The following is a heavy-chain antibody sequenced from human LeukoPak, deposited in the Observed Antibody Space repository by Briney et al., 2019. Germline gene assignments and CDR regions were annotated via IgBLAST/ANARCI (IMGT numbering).Heavy chain of an antibody. CDR1: GYTFTGYY. CDR2: MNPNSGVT. D-gene: IGHD3-16*01. Sequence: ASVKVSCTASGYTFTGYYMHWVRQAPGQGLEWMGWMNPNSGVTNYAQKFQGRVTLTRDTSISTAYMELSRLRSDDTAVYYCARDGALDYWGQGTRVTVSS. J-gene: IGHJ4*02. V-gene: IGHV1-2*02. CDR3: ARDGALDY.